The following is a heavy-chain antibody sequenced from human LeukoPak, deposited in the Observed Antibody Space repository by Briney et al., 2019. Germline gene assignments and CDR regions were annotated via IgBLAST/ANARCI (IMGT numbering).Heavy chain of an antibody. CDR1: GYTFTSYY. D-gene: IGHD6-19*01. Sequence: GASVKVSCKASGYTFTSYYMHWVRQAPGQGLEWMGIINPSGGSTSYAQKFQGRVTMTRDMSTSTVYMELSSLRSEDTAVYYCAREEVAGNGEGWFDPWGQGTLVTVSS. CDR2: INPSGGST. V-gene: IGHV1-46*01. CDR3: AREEVAGNGEGWFDP. J-gene: IGHJ5*02.